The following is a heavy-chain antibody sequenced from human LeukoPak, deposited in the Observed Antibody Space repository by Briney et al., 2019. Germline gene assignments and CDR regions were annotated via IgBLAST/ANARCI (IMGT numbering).Heavy chain of an antibody. CDR2: ISYDGSNK. Sequence: PGGSLRLPCAASGFTFSTYGMHWVRQTPGKGLEWVALISYDGSNKYYADSVKGRFTISRDNSKNTLYLQMNSLRPEDTAVYYCAKELKPMIVVADLFDYWGQGTLVTVSS. CDR3: AKELKPMIVVADLFDY. D-gene: IGHD3-22*01. J-gene: IGHJ4*02. V-gene: IGHV3-30*18. CDR1: GFTFSTYG.